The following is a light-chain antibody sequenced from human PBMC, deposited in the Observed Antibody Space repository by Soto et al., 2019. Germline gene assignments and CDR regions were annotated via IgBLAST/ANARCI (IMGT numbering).Light chain of an antibody. V-gene: IGKV1-5*03. CDR1: QTISSW. CDR3: QHYXXXXEA. J-gene: IGKJ1*01. Sequence: DIQMTQSPSTLSGSVGDRVTITCRASQTISSWLAWYQQKPGKAPKLLIYKASTLKSGVPSRFSGSGSGTEFTLTIXXXXXXXFATYYCQHYXXXXEAFG. CDR2: KAS.